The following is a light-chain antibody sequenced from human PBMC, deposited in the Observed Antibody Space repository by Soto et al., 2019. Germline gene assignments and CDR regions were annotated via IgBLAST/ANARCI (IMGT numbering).Light chain of an antibody. CDR3: QSIDGTGSLYV. CDR1: ALPKKY. J-gene: IGLJ1*01. CDR2: KDN. Sequence: SYELTQSPSVSVSPGQTARITCSGDALPKKYVYWYQLRPGQAPLLIVYKDNERPSGIPERFSGSSSGPTGTLTISGVRAEDEADYYCQSIDGTGSLYVFGGGTKLTVL. V-gene: IGLV3-25*03.